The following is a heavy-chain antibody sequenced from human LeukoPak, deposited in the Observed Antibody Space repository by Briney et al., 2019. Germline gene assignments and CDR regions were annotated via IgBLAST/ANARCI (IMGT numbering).Heavy chain of an antibody. CDR3: ARIRITMIQPDGYFDY. V-gene: IGHV4-39*07. CDR1: GGSISSSSYY. CDR2: IYYSGST. J-gene: IGHJ4*02. Sequence: SETLSLTCTVSGGSISSSSYYWGWIRQPPGKGLEWIGSIYYSGSTYYNPSLKSRVTISVDTSKNQFSLKLSSVTAADTAVYYCARIRITMIQPDGYFDYWGQGTLVTVSS. D-gene: IGHD3-22*01.